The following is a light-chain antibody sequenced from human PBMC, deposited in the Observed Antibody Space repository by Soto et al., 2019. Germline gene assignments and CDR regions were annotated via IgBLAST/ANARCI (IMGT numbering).Light chain of an antibody. CDR2: RAS. V-gene: IGKV3-15*01. CDR1: QSVNTN. Sequence: EIVMTQSPATLSVSPGERATLSCRASQSVNTNVAWYQQKPGQAPRLLIFRASARATGIPARFSGSGSGTEFTLTISSLQSEDFGFYFCQHYNNWPITFGQGTRLEIK. J-gene: IGKJ5*01. CDR3: QHYNNWPIT.